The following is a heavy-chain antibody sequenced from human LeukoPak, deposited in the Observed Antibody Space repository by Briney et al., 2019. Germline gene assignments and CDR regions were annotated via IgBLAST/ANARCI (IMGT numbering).Heavy chain of an antibody. CDR1: GYTFTSYG. D-gene: IGHD3-22*01. CDR3: ARDQALYDSSGYYEPFLPLTNLEYFQH. Sequence: ASVKVSCKASGYTFTSYGISWVRQAPGQGLEWIGWISAYNGNTNYAQKLQGRVTMTTDTSASTAYMELRSLRSDDTAVYYCARDQALYDSSGYYEPFLPLTNLEYFQHWGQGTLVTVSS. V-gene: IGHV1-18*01. CDR2: ISAYNGNT. J-gene: IGHJ1*01.